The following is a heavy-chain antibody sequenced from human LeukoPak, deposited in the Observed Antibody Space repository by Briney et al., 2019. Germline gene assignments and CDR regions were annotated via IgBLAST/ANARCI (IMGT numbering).Heavy chain of an antibody. CDR1: GFTFSSYE. CDR3: ARGHRSQRRITIFGVAPYYFDY. Sequence: GGSLRLSCAASGFTFSSYEMNWVRQAPGKGLEWVSYISSSGSTIYYADSVKGRFTISRDNAKNTLYLQMNSLRAEDTAVYYCARGHRSQRRITIFGVAPYYFDYWGQGTLVTVSS. V-gene: IGHV3-48*03. CDR2: ISSSGSTI. D-gene: IGHD3-3*01. J-gene: IGHJ4*02.